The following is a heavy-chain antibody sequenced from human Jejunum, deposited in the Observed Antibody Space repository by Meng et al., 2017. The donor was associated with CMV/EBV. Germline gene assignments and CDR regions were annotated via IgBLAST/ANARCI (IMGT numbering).Heavy chain of an antibody. CDR3: AREGTLSFSLDS. D-gene: IGHD3-10*01. CDR2: ISYNGGRT. V-gene: IGHV3-30*04. Sequence: SGFTFSNYPMHWGRQAPGKGLEWVAYISYNGGRTYDADSVKGRFTISRDNSKNTVYLQMNSLRADDTAVYYCAREGTLSFSLDSWGQGTRVTVSS. J-gene: IGHJ4*02. CDR1: GFTFSNYP.